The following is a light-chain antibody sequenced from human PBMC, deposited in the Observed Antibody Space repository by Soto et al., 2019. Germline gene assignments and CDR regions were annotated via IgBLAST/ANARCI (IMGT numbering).Light chain of an antibody. Sequence: QSALTQPPSASGSPGQSVTISCTEISRDIGGHYYVSWYQQHPGKAPKLIIYEVSKRPSGVPDRFSGSKSGNTASLTVSGLQAEDEADYYCSAYAGSHGVIFGGGTKLTVL. CDR2: EVS. CDR1: SRDIGGHYY. V-gene: IGLV2-8*01. J-gene: IGLJ2*01. CDR3: SAYAGSHGVI.